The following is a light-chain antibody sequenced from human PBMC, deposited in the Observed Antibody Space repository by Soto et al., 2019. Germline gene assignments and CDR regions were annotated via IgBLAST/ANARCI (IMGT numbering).Light chain of an antibody. V-gene: IGKV3-11*01. CDR3: QQRSNWLRSIT. CDR2: DAS. J-gene: IGKJ5*01. Sequence: EIEMTQSPAPLSLSQGERATLSCSAIQSVSSYLAWYQQKPGQAPRLLIYDASNRATGIPARFSGSGSGTDFTLTISSLEPEDFAVYYCQQRSNWLRSITFGQGTRLE. CDR1: QSVSSY.